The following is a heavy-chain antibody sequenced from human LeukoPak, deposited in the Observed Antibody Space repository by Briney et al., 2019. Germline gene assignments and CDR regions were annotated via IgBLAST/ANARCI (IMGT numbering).Heavy chain of an antibody. Sequence: PGRSLRLSCTASGFTFGDYAMSWVRQAPGKGLEWVGFIRSKAYGGTTEYAASVNGRFTISRDDSKSIAYLQMNSLKTEDTAVYYCTRPQSSITIFGVVIAYNWFDPWGQGTLVTVSS. CDR3: TRPQSSITIFGVVIAYNWFDP. CDR2: IRSKAYGGTT. V-gene: IGHV3-49*04. J-gene: IGHJ5*02. D-gene: IGHD3-3*01. CDR1: GFTFGDYA.